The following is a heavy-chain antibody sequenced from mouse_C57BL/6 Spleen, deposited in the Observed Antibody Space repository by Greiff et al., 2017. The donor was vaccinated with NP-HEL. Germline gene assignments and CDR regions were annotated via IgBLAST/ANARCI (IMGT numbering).Heavy chain of an antibody. CDR1: GYSITSGYY. Sequence: DVKLQESGPGLVKPSQSLSLTCSVTGYSITSGYYWNWIRQFPGNKLEWMGYISYDGSNNYNPSLKNRISITRDTSKNQFFLKLNSVTTEDTATYYCARERVTFDYWGQGTTLTVSS. J-gene: IGHJ2*01. D-gene: IGHD2-2*01. CDR3: ARERVTFDY. CDR2: ISYDGSN. V-gene: IGHV3-6*01.